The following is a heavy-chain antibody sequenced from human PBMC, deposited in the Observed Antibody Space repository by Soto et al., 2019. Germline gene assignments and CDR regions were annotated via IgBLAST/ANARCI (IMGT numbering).Heavy chain of an antibody. Sequence: ASVKVSCKASGYTFTGYYMHWVRQAPGQGLEWMGWINPNSGGTNYAQKFQGRVTMTRDTSISTAYMELSRLRSDDTAVYYCARAPFIAARQPPQHRFDPWGQGTLVTVSS. CDR3: ARAPFIAARQPPQHRFDP. D-gene: IGHD6-6*01. CDR2: INPNSGGT. CDR1: GYTFTGYY. V-gene: IGHV1-2*02. J-gene: IGHJ5*02.